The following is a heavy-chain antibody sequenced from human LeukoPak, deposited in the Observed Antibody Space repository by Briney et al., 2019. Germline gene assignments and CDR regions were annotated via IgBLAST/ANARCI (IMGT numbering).Heavy chain of an antibody. D-gene: IGHD3-16*01. CDR3: AGLGGGDDYVWGSHYYYYGMDV. CDR2: IYYSGST. CDR1: GGSISSYY. J-gene: IGHJ6*02. Sequence: PSETLSLTCTVSGGSISSYYWSWIRQPPGRGLEWIGYIYYSGSTNYNPSLESRVTISVGTSKNQFSLKLSSVTAADTAVYYCAGLGGGDDYVWGSHYYYYGMDVWGQGTTVTVSS. V-gene: IGHV4-59*08.